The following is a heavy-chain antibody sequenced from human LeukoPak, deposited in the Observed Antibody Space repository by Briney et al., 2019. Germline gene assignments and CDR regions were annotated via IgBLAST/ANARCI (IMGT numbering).Heavy chain of an antibody. Sequence: PGGSLRLSCAASGFTFDDYGMSWVRQAPGKGLEWVSAISGSGGSTYYADSVKGRFTISRDNSKNTLYLQMNSLRAEDTAVYYCAKDPSSGWRGAFDIWGQGTMVTVSS. J-gene: IGHJ3*02. CDR2: ISGSGGST. CDR3: AKDPSSGWRGAFDI. V-gene: IGHV3-23*01. D-gene: IGHD6-19*01. CDR1: GFTFDDYG.